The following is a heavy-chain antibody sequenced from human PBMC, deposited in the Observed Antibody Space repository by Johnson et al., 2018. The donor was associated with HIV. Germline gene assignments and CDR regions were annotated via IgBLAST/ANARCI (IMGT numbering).Heavy chain of an antibody. CDR3: ARDAGGGRIVVDYDAFDI. CDR2: INSAGSST. V-gene: IGHV3-74*01. D-gene: IGHD3-22*01. CDR1: GFTFSSYW. Sequence: VQLVESGGGLVQPGGSLRLSCAASGFTFSSYWMHWVRQAPGTGLVWVSRINSAGSSTSYADSVKGRFAISRDNAKNTLYLQLNSLRAEDTAVYYCARDAGGGRIVVDYDAFDIWGQGTMVTVSS. J-gene: IGHJ3*02.